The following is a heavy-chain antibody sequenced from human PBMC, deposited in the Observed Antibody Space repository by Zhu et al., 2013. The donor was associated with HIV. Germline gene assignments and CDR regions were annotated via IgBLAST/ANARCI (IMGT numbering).Heavy chain of an antibody. CDR1: RGTFRTYG. V-gene: IGHV1-69*06. J-gene: IGHJ3*02. D-gene: IGHD1-1*01. Sequence: QVQLVQSGAEVKKPGSSVNVSCQASRGTFRTYGFSWVRQAPGQGLEWMGGIIPIFGTPNYAQKFQGRVTITADKSTSTAYMELSSLRSEDTAVYYCARETYNWNARGAFDIWAKGQWSPSLQ. CDR2: IIPIFGTP. CDR3: ARETYNWNARGAFDI.